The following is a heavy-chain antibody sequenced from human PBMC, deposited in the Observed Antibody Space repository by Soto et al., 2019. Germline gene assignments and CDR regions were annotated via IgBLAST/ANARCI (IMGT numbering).Heavy chain of an antibody. J-gene: IGHJ4*02. V-gene: IGHV3-15*07. CDR3: TTRGYYYDSSGYYNLIY. Sequence: GGSLRLSCAVSGVTLTNVWMNWVRQAPGKGLEWVGRIKSKTDGGTTDYAAPVKGRFTISRDDSKNTLYLQMNSLKTEDTAVYYCTTRGYYYDSSGYYNLIYWGQGTLVTVS. D-gene: IGHD3-22*01. CDR1: GVTLTNVW. CDR2: IKSKTDGGTT.